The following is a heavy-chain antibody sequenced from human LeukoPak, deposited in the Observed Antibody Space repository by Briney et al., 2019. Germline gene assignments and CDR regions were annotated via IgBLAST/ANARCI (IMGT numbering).Heavy chain of an antibody. CDR3: AKVLLGSSWYLLFDY. J-gene: IGHJ4*02. CDR2: ISGSGGST. D-gene: IGHD6-13*01. Sequence: GGSLRLSCAASGFTFSSYAMSWVRQAPGKGLEWVSAISGSGGSTYYADSVKGRCTISRDNSKNTLYLQMNSLRAEDTAVYYCAKVLLGSSWYLLFDYWGQGTLVTVSS. CDR1: GFTFSSYA. V-gene: IGHV3-23*01.